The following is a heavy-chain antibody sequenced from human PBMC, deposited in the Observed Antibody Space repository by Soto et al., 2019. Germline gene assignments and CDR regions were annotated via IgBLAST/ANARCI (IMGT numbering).Heavy chain of an antibody. V-gene: IGHV1-69*02. D-gene: IGHD6-13*01. CDR2: IIPILGIA. J-gene: IGHJ4*02. Sequence: GASVKSCKASGGTFSSYTISWVRQAPGQGLEWMGRIIPILGIANYAQKFQGRVTITADKSTSTAYMELSSLRSEDTAVYYCASLQVQQLAGSNYWGQGTLVTVSS. CDR3: ASLQVQQLAGSNY. CDR1: GGTFSSYT.